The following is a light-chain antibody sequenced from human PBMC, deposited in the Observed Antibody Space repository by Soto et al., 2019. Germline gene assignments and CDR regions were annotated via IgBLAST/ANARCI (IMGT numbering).Light chain of an antibody. CDR3: SSYTSSSTLGV. V-gene: IGLV2-14*01. J-gene: IGLJ2*01. CDR1: RSDVGGYNY. Sequence: QSALTQPASVSGSPGQSITISCTGTRSDVGGYNYVSWYQQHPGKAPKLMIYDVSNRPSGVSDRFSGSKSGNTASLTISWLQAEDEADYYCSSYTSSSTLGVFGGGTKLTVL. CDR2: DVS.